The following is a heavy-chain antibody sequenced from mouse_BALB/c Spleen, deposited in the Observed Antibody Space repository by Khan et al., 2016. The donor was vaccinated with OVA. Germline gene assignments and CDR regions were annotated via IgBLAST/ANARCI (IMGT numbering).Heavy chain of an antibody. Sequence: QIQLVQSGPELRKPGETVKISCKASGYTFTNNGMNWVKQNPGKGLKWMGWINTYTGGPTFVADFKGRFAFSLETSATTAYLQINNLKNEDTATYFCARVGYAGTMDYWGQGTSVTVSS. V-gene: IGHV9-3-1*01. CDR3: ARVGYAGTMDY. J-gene: IGHJ4*01. CDR1: GYTFTNNG. D-gene: IGHD2-2*01. CDR2: INTYTGGP.